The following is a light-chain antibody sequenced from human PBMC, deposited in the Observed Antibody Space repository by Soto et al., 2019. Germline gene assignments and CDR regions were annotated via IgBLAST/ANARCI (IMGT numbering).Light chain of an antibody. Sequence: QSVLTQPASVSGSPGQSITISCTGTSSDVGGYKFVSWYQQHPGKAPKLLIYDVTNRPSGVSNRFSGSKSGNTASLTISGLQAEDEGDYHCSSYTTSSSVAFGGGTKLTVL. CDR1: SSDVGGYKF. CDR2: DVT. J-gene: IGLJ2*01. CDR3: SSYTTSSSVA. V-gene: IGLV2-14*01.